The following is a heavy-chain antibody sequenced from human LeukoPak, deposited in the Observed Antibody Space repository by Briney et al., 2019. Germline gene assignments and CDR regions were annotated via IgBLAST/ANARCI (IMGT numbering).Heavy chain of an antibody. CDR1: GGSISSSY. CDR3: ARAAQSITSAVSWFDP. CDR2: IYYSGST. Sequence: SETLSLTCSVSGGSISSSYWSWIRQPPGKGLEWIGYIYYSGSTNYNPSLKSRVTMSVDTPKNQFSLRLTSETAADTAVYYCARAAQSITSAVSWFDPWGQGTLVTVSS. V-gene: IGHV4-59*01. J-gene: IGHJ5*02. D-gene: IGHD1-14*01.